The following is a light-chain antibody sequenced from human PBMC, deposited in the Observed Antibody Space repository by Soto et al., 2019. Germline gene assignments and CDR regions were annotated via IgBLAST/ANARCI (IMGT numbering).Light chain of an antibody. J-gene: IGKJ5*01. V-gene: IGKV1-5*03. CDR2: KAS. Sequence: EMTQSPSTLSASVGDRVTITCRASQSISSLLAWYQQKPGKAPKLLIYKASSLGSGVPSRFSGSGSGTEFTLTISSLQPDDFATYYCQQYSSYSTFGQGTRLAIK. CDR3: QQYSSYST. CDR1: QSISSL.